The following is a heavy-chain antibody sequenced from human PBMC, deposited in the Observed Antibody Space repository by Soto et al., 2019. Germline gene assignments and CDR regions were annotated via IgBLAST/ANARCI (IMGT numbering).Heavy chain of an antibody. Sequence: GGSLRLSCAASGFTFSSYAMSWVRQAPGKGLEWVSAISGSGGSTYYADSVKGRFTITRDNSKNTLYLQMNSLRAEDTAVYYCAKDSIAAAGTNWFDPWGQGTLVTVSS. CDR2: ISGSGGST. V-gene: IGHV3-23*01. J-gene: IGHJ5*02. D-gene: IGHD6-13*01. CDR3: AKDSIAAAGTNWFDP. CDR1: GFTFSSYA.